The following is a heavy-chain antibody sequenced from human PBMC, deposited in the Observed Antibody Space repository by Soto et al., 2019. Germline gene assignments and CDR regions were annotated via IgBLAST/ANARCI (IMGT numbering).Heavy chain of an antibody. D-gene: IGHD2-2*01. Sequence: EASVKVSCKASGYTFTSYAMHWVRQAPGQGLEWMGGIIPITATANYAQKFQGRVTITADESTSTASMQLSSLRSEDTAVYYCARSQGSSTSLEIYYYYYYGMDVWGQGTTVTVSS. V-gene: IGHV1-69*13. CDR2: IIPITATA. CDR3: ARSQGSSTSLEIYYYYYYGMDV. CDR1: GYTFTSYA. J-gene: IGHJ6*02.